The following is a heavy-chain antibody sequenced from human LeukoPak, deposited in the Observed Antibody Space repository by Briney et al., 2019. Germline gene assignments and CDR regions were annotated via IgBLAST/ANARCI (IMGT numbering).Heavy chain of an antibody. CDR3: ARLDSGYGKYYFDY. CDR2: IYHRGST. Sequence: SETLSLTCTVSGGSISSGGYYWSWIRQPPGKGLEWIGYIYHRGSTNYNSSLKSRVSISVDTSKNQFYLKLTSVTAADTAVYYCARLDSGYGKYYFDYWGQGTLVTVSS. V-gene: IGHV4-61*08. D-gene: IGHD5-12*01. J-gene: IGHJ4*02. CDR1: GGSISSGGYY.